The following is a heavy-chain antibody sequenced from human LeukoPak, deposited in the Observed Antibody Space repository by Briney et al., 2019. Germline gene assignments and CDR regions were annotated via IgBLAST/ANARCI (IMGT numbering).Heavy chain of an antibody. CDR2: IYSDGTT. Sequence: GGSLRLSCVVYGLTVSNNYMSWVRQAPGKGLEWVSVIYSDGTTRNADSVKGRFTISRDNSKNTVYLQMDSLRAEDTAVYYCARDKDAWGQGTLVTVSS. V-gene: IGHV3-66*01. J-gene: IGHJ5*02. CDR1: GLTVSNNY. CDR3: ARDKDA.